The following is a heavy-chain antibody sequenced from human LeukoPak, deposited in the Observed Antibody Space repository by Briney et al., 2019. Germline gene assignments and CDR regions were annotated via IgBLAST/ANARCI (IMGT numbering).Heavy chain of an antibody. D-gene: IGHD3-22*01. CDR1: GGSISSSSYY. CDR3: ARTYYYDSSGPYY. CDR2: IYYRGGT. Sequence: KPSETLSLTCTVSGGSISSSSYYWGWIRQPPGKGLEWIGSIYYRGGTLYNPSLKSRVTISVDTSKNQFSLKLSSVTAADTAVYYCARTYYYDSSGPYYWGQGTLVTVSS. V-gene: IGHV4-39*07. J-gene: IGHJ4*02.